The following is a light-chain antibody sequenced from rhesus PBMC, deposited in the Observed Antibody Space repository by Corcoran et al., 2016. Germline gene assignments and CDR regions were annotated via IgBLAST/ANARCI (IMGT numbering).Light chain of an antibody. CDR3: QYGYGILIT. J-gene: IGKJ3*01. Sequence: DIQMTQSPSSLSASVGDRITITCRASESVNNYLNWYQQKPGKAPKLLVYKASTLQNGVPSRFSGSGSVTDYSFTISRLQPEDVATYYCQYGYGILITFGPGTKLDLK. CDR1: ESVNNY. V-gene: IGKV1-74*01. CDR2: KAS.